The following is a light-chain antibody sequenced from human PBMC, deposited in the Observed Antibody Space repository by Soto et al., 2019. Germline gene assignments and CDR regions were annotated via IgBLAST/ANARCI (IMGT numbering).Light chain of an antibody. CDR3: QQYGSSLTWT. CDR1: QSFSSSY. Sequence: EIVLTQSPGTLSLSPGERATLSCRASQSFSSSYLAWYQQKPGQAPRLLIYGASSRATGIPDRFSGSGSGTDFTLTISRLEPEDFAVYYCQQYGSSLTWTFGQGTKV. CDR2: GAS. V-gene: IGKV3-20*01. J-gene: IGKJ1*01.